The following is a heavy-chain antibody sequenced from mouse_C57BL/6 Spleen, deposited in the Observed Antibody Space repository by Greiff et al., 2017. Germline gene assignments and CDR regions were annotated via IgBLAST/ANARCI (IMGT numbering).Heavy chain of an antibody. Sequence: QVQLQESGAELVRPGASVTLSCKASGYTFTDYEMHWVKQTPVHGLEWIGAIDPETGGTAYNQKFKGKAILTADKSSSTAYMELRSLTSEDSAVYYCTRSVPFAYWGQGTLVTVSA. D-gene: IGHD6-1*01. J-gene: IGHJ3*01. CDR2: IDPETGGT. V-gene: IGHV1-15*01. CDR3: TRSVPFAY. CDR1: GYTFTDYE.